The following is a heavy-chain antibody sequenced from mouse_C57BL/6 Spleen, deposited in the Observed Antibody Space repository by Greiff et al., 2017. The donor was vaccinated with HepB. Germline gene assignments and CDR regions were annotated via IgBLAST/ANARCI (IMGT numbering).Heavy chain of an antibody. Sequence: EVQLQESGPGLVKPSQSLSLTCSVTGYSITSGYYWNWIRQFPGNKLEWMGYISYDGSNNYNPSLKHRISITRDTSKNQFFLKLNSVTTEDTATYYCARGLRLRWYFDVWGTGTTVTVSS. J-gene: IGHJ1*03. D-gene: IGHD3-2*02. CDR3: ARGLRLRWYFDV. V-gene: IGHV3-6*01. CDR1: GYSITSGYY. CDR2: ISYDGSN.